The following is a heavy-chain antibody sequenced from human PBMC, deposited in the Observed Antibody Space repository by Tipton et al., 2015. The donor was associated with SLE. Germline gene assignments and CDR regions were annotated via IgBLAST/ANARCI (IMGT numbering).Heavy chain of an antibody. V-gene: IGHV3-7*04. D-gene: IGHD3-10*01. CDR2: IKQDGSEK. Sequence: SLRLSCAASGFTFSSYWMSWVRQAPGKGLEWVANIKQDGSEKYYVDSVKGRFTISRDNAKNSLYLQMNSLRAEDTAVYYCAGAGSGSYYPFDYWGQGTLVTVSS. CDR3: AGAGSGSYYPFDY. CDR1: GFTFSSYW. J-gene: IGHJ4*02.